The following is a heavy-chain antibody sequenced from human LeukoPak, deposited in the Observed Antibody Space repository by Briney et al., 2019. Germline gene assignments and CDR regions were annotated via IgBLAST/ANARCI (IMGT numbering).Heavy chain of an antibody. CDR2: IYYSGST. CDR3: ATEYGMTTVTTRDY. D-gene: IGHD4-17*01. J-gene: IGHJ4*02. V-gene: IGHV4-39*07. Sequence: SETLSLTCTVSGGSISSSSYYWGWIRQPPGKGLEWIGSIYYSGSTNYNPSLKSRVTISVDTSKNQFSLKLSSVTAADTAVYYCATEYGMTTVTTRDYWGQGTLVTVSS. CDR1: GGSISSSSYY.